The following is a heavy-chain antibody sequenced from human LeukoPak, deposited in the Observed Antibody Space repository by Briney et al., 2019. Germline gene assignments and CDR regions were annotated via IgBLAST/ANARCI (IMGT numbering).Heavy chain of an antibody. D-gene: IGHD2-15*01. CDR3: ARAPLPTEGSWFDP. CDR1: GGSIRSYF. Sequence: TPSETLSLTCTVSGGSIRSYFWSWLREPPGKGREWIAYIFYTGSTNHNPSLKSRVTISVDRYKKQVSLRLNSVTAADTAVYYCARAPLPTEGSWFDPWGQGTLVTVSS. CDR2: IFYTGST. V-gene: IGHV4-59*01. J-gene: IGHJ5*02.